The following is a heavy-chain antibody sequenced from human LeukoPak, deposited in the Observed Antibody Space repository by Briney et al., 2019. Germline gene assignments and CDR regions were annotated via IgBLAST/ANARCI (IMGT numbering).Heavy chain of an antibody. Sequence: ASVKVSCKASGYSFTRYYMHWVRQAPGQGLEWMGIINPSRGSTSYAQKFQGRVTMTRDTSTSTVYMELSSLRSEDTAVYYCARDSPVVPAAIFYYYYGMDVWGQGTTVTVSS. D-gene: IGHD2-2*01. CDR2: INPSRGST. V-gene: IGHV1-46*01. J-gene: IGHJ6*02. CDR1: GYSFTRYY. CDR3: ARDSPVVPAAIFYYYYGMDV.